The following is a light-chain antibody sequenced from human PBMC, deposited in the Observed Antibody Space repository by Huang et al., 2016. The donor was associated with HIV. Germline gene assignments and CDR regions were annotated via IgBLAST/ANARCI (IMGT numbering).Light chain of an antibody. Sequence: DIQMTQSSATLSASVGDRVTITCRASQRVGTWLAWYQQKTGKAPNLLIYEASTLESGVPSRFSGGGSGTEFTLTINSLQPDDFATYYCQHYNSFPWTFGQGTKVEV. CDR2: EAS. CDR3: QHYNSFPWT. V-gene: IGKV1-5*03. CDR1: QRVGTW. J-gene: IGKJ1*01.